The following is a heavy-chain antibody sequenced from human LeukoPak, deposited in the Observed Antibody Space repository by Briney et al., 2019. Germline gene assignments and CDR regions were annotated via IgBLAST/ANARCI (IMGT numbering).Heavy chain of an antibody. J-gene: IGHJ4*02. V-gene: IGHV3-7*01. CDR3: ATRPRSDYYFAIFDY. CDR1: GFMFSGFW. Sequence: GGSLRLSCAASGFMFSGFWMTWVRQAPGKGLEWVANIKHDGSEKNYVDSVKGRFTISRDNAKNSLYLKMNSLGGEDTAVYYCATRPRSDYYFAIFDYWGQGTLVTVSS. D-gene: IGHD3-22*01. CDR2: IKHDGSEK.